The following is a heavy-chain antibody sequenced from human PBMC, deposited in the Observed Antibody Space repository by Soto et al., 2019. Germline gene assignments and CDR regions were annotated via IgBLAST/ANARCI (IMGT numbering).Heavy chain of an antibody. Sequence: SETLSLTCAVSGGSISSGGYSWSWIRQPPGKGLEWIGYIYHSGSTNYNPSLKSRVTISVDKSKNQFSLKLSSVTAADTAVYYCARVIGHQWLKAYYFDYWGQGTLVTVSS. J-gene: IGHJ4*02. D-gene: IGHD6-19*01. CDR1: GGSISSGGYS. CDR3: ARVIGHQWLKAYYFDY. CDR2: IYHSGST. V-gene: IGHV4-30-2*01.